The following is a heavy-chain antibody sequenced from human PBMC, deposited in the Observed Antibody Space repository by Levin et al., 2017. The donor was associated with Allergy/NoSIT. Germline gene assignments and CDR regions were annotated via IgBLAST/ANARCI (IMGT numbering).Heavy chain of an antibody. D-gene: IGHD3-10*01. CDR1: GGSINGYY. V-gene: IGHV4-59*08. J-gene: IGHJ5*02. CDR3: ARHPAGTPRFDP. CDR2: VYYSGST. Sequence: PGGSLRLSCTVSGGSINGYYWSWIRQPPGKGLEWIGYVYYSGSTNYKPSLKSRVTISVDTSKNQFSLKLSSVTAADTAVYYCARHPAGTPRFDPWGQGTLVTVSS.